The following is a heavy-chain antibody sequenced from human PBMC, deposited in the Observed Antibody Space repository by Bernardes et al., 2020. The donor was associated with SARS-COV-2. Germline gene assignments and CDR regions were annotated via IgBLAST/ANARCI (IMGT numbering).Heavy chain of an antibody. V-gene: IGHV4-34*01. D-gene: IGHD6-19*01. CDR1: GGSFSGYY. J-gene: IGHJ5*02. CDR2: INHSGST. CDR3: ARAYPPDSSGWYH. Sequence: SETLSLTCAVYGGSFSGYYWSWIRQPPGKGLEWIGEINHSGSTNYNPSLKSRVTISVDTSKNQFSLKLSSVTAADTAVYYCARAYPPDSSGWYHWGQGTLVTVSS.